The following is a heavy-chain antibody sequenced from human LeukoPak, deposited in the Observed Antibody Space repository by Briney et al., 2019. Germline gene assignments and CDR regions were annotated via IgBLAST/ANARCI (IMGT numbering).Heavy chain of an antibody. CDR2: IKRDGSEE. CDR1: GFTFSDYW. Sequence: GGSLRLSCTVSGFTFSDYWMSWVRQAPGKGLEWVANIKRDGSEEYYVDSVKGRFTLSRDNAKNPLFLQLSTLRAEDTAIYYCARIAATSRSLTCYFYYMDVWGKGTTVTVSS. D-gene: IGHD6-25*01. J-gene: IGHJ6*03. CDR3: ARIAATSRSLTCYFYYMDV. V-gene: IGHV3-7*01.